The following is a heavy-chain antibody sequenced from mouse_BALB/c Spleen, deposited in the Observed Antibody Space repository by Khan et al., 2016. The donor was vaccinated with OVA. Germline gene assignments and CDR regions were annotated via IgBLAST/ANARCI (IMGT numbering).Heavy chain of an antibody. D-gene: IGHD2-14*01. CDR3: VRVGAYYRNDGWFAY. Sequence: VQLVESGAELARPGASVKMSCKASGYTFSSYTIHWIKQRPGQGLEWIGYINPSNGYTNYNQKFKDKATLTTDKSSTTAYLQLSSLTSDDSAVYNCVRVGAYYRNDGWFAYWGQGTLVTVAA. V-gene: IGHV1-4*01. CDR1: GYTFSSYT. CDR2: INPSNGYT. J-gene: IGHJ3*01.